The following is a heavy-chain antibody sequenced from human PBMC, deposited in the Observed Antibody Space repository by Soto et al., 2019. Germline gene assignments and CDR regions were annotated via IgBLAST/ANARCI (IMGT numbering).Heavy chain of an antibody. J-gene: IGHJ6*02. V-gene: IGHV3-30-3*01. D-gene: IGHD6-13*01. CDR3: ATSSSWALYYYYYYGMDV. Sequence: VAVISYDGSNKYYADSVKGRFTISRDNSKNTLYLQMNSLRAEDTAVYYCATSSSWALYYYYYYGMDVWGQGTTVTVSS. CDR2: ISYDGSNK.